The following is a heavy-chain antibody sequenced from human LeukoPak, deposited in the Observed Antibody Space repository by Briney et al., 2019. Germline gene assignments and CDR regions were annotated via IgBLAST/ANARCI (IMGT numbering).Heavy chain of an antibody. V-gene: IGHV3-23*01. Sequence: GGSLRLSCTASGFTFSSYTMSWVRQAPGKGLKWVSTITTGGPNTYYADSVKGRFTVSRDDSKNTLYLQMNSLRAEDTAVYYCAKDGGLWVSAHWGDSWGRGTLVSVSS. J-gene: IGHJ4*02. CDR3: AKDGGLWVSAHWGDS. CDR2: ITTGGPNT. CDR1: GFTFSSYT. D-gene: IGHD7-27*01.